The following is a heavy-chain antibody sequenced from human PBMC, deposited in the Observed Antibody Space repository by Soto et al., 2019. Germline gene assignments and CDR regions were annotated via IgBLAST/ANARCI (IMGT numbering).Heavy chain of an antibody. CDR2: ISHSETT. Sequence: SETLSLTCSVSGSYIASGDYHWTWIRQAPGKGLEWIGYISHSETTYYSPALKNRIIISSDFSMNQFSLRLNSVTAADTAVYFCAGFGVGDRDDKWGQGTLVTVSS. J-gene: IGHJ4*02. CDR1: GSYIASGDYH. CDR3: AGFGVGDRDDK. D-gene: IGHD2-8*01. V-gene: IGHV4-30-4*01.